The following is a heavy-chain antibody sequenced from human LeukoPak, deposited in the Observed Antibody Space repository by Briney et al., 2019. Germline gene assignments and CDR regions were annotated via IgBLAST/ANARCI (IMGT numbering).Heavy chain of an antibody. Sequence: GGSLRLSCAASGFTFDDYGMSWVRQAPGKGLEWVSGINWNRGSTGYADSVKGRFTISRDNAKNSLYLQMNSLRAEDTALYYCASPSGYHLGAFDIWGQGTMVTVSS. CDR3: ASPSGYHLGAFDI. D-gene: IGHD3-3*01. V-gene: IGHV3-20*04. CDR2: INWNRGST. J-gene: IGHJ3*02. CDR1: GFTFDDYG.